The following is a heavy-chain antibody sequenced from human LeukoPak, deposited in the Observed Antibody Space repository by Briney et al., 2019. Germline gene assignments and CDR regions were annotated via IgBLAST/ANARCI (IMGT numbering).Heavy chain of an antibody. CDR3: ARDEHYYGSGTYYRRASTFDI. J-gene: IGHJ3*02. CDR1: GYTFTSYG. CDR2: ISANNGYT. D-gene: IGHD3-10*01. Sequence: GASVKVSCKASGYTFTSYGISWVRQAPGQGLEWMGWISANNGYTNYAQKLQGRVTMTTDTSTTTAYMELTSPTSDDTAVYYCARDEHYYGSGTYYRRASTFDIWGQGTMVTVSS. V-gene: IGHV1-18*04.